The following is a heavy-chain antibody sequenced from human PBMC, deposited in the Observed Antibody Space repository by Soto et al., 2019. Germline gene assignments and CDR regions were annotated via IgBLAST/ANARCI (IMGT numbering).Heavy chain of an antibody. V-gene: IGHV1-18*01. D-gene: IGHD1-20*01. Sequence: GASVKVSCKTSGYTFSTSGISWVREAPGQGLEWVGWIRPDNGNRKSAQRLQGRVSLTTDTSASTAYMELRSLTSDDTAMYYCARDTESNRYNDWGRGTLVTVAS. CDR2: IRPDNGNR. CDR1: GYTFSTSG. J-gene: IGHJ1*01. CDR3: ARDTESNRYND.